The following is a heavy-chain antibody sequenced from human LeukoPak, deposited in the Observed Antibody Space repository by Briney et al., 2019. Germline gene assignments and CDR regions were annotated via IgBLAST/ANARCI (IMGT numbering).Heavy chain of an antibody. CDR2: ISSSGSTI. J-gene: IGHJ3*02. CDR1: GFTFTSYS. Sequence: PGGSLRLSCAASGFTFTSYSMNWVRQAPGKGLEWVSYISSSGSTISYADSVKGRFTISRDNAKNSLYLQMTSLRAEDTAVYYCARDRPYYSYCFDIWGQGTMVTVSS. CDR3: ARDRPYYSYCFDI. D-gene: IGHD2-21*01. V-gene: IGHV3-48*01.